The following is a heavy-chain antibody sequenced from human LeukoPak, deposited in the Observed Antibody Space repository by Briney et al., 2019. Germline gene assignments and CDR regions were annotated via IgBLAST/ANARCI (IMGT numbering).Heavy chain of an antibody. J-gene: IGHJ4*02. CDR2: IYASGSA. V-gene: IGHV4-59*02. CDR3: AREAPGGSGWTYFDY. Sequence: SETLSLTCAVSGGSVSGHYWDWIRQPPGKGLEWVGYIYASGSANYHPSLKSRVTISLDTSENHVSLRLTSVTAEDTAVYYCAREAPGGSGWTYFDYWGQGSLVTVSS. CDR1: GGSVSGHY. D-gene: IGHD6-19*01.